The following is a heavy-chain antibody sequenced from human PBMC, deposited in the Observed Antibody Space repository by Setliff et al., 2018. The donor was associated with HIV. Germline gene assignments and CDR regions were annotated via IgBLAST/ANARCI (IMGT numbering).Heavy chain of an antibody. J-gene: IGHJ4*02. CDR2: ITVSGTT. Sequence: GGSLRLSCAASGFTFSSYAMNWVRQAPGKGLEWVSVITVSGTTYYADSVKDRFTISRDNAKNTLYLQMNSLRAEDTAVYYCARRYGGGSYFDYWGQGTLVTAPQ. CDR3: ARRYGGGSYFDY. V-gene: IGHV3-23*01. D-gene: IGHD2-15*01. CDR1: GFTFSSYA.